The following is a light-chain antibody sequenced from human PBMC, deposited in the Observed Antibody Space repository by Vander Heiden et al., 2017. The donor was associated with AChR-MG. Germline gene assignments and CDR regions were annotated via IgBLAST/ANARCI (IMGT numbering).Light chain of an antibody. Sequence: EIVLTQSPATLSLSPGHRATLSCRASQSVSRFLAWYQQKPGQAPRLLIYDASNRATGIPARFSGSGSGTGFTLTIRSLEPEDFAIYFCQQYDNWPPTFGGGTKVEIK. CDR2: DAS. CDR1: QSVSRF. V-gene: IGKV3-11*01. CDR3: QQYDNWPPT. J-gene: IGKJ4*01.